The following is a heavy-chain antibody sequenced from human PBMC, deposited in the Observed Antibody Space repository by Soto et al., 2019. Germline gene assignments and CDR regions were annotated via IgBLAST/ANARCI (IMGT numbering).Heavy chain of an antibody. V-gene: IGHV1-2*02. D-gene: IGHD2-2*01. CDR2: INPNSGGT. CDR1: GYTFTGYY. Sequence: ASVKVSCKASGYTFTGYYMHWVRQAPGQGLEWMGWINPNSGGTNYAQKFQGRVTMTRDTSISTAHMELSRLRSDDTAVYYCARENPSSDYYYYGMDVWGQGTTVTVSS. CDR3: ARENPSSDYYYYGMDV. J-gene: IGHJ6*02.